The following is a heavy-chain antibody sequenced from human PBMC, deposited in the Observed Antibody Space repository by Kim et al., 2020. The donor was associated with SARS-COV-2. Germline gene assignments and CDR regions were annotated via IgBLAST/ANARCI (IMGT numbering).Heavy chain of an antibody. CDR3: ARDKGSVGWFDP. D-gene: IGHD6-19*01. CDR1: GGSISSYY. J-gene: IGHJ5*02. CDR2: IYYSGST. Sequence: SETLSLTCTVSGGSISSYYWSWIRQPPGTGLEWIGYIYYSGSTNYNPSLKSRVTISVDTSKNQFSLKLSSVTAADTAVYYCARDKGSVGWFDPWGQGTLV. V-gene: IGHV4-59*01.